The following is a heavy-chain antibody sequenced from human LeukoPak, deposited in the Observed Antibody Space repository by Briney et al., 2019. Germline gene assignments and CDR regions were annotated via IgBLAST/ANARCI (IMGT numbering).Heavy chain of an antibody. J-gene: IGHJ5*02. V-gene: IGHV3-23*01. CDR1: GFTFGSYA. CDR3: AKDRAILTNWFDP. CDR2: ISGSGGST. Sequence: GGSLRLSCAASGFTFGSYALSWVRKAQGKGLEWVSAISGSGGSTYYADSVKGRFTISRDNSKNTLYLQMNSLRAEDTAVYYCAKDRAILTNWFDPWGQGTLVTVSS. D-gene: IGHD3-9*01.